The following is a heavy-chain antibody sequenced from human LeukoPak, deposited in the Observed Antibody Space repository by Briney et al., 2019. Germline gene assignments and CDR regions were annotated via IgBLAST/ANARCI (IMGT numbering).Heavy chain of an antibody. J-gene: IGHJ4*02. Sequence: GGSLRLSCAASGFTFSSYSMNWVRQAPGKGLEWVSHITSSSNIYYADSVKGRFTISRDNAKNSLYLQMNSLRAEDTAVYYRARGVDNWGQGTLVTVSS. CDR1: GFTFSSYS. CDR2: ITSSSNI. CDR3: ARGVDN. V-gene: IGHV3-48*01.